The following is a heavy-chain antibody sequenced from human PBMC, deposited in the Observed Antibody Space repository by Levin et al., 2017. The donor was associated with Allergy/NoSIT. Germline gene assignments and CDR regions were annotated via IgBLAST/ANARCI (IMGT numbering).Heavy chain of an antibody. Sequence: TLSLTCGVSGASIRTINWWTWVRQSPGKGLEWIAEIYHTGNTKYNPSLESRVTISVDESKNQFSLKMSPVTAADTAIYYCAKNSVEATGVLDSWGQGILVTVSS. CDR1: GASIRTINW. V-gene: IGHV4-4*02. CDR2: IYHTGNT. D-gene: IGHD1-26*01. CDR3: AKNSVEATGVLDS. J-gene: IGHJ4*02.